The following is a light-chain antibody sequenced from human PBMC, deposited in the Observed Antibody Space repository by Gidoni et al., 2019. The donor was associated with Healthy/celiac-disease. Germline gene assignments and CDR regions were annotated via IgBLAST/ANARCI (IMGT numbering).Light chain of an antibody. V-gene: IGKV3-11*01. J-gene: IGKJ5*01. CDR1: QSVSSY. CDR3: QQRSNWPPAT. CDR2: DAS. Sequence: EIVLTQSPATLSLSPGERATLSCRASQSVSSYLAWYQQKPGQAPRLLIYDASNRATGIPARFSGSGSGTDFTLIISSLEPEDFAVYYCQQRSNWPPATFXQXTRLEIK.